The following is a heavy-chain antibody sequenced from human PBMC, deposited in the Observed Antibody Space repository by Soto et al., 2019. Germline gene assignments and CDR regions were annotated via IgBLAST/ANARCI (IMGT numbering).Heavy chain of an antibody. CDR3: ARWSRNSYGYRGWFDP. D-gene: IGHD5-18*01. CDR1: GGSISIYY. Sequence: PSETLSLTCTVSGGSISIYYWSWIRQPAGKGLEWIGRIYTSGSTNYNPSLKSRVTMSVGTSKNQFSLKLSSVTAADTAVYYCARWSRNSYGYRGWFDPWGQGTLVTVSS. CDR2: IYTSGST. J-gene: IGHJ5*02. V-gene: IGHV4-4*07.